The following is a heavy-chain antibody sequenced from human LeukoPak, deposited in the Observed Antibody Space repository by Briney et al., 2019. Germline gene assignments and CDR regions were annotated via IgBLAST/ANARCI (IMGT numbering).Heavy chain of an antibody. J-gene: IGHJ4*02. V-gene: IGHV3-7*01. CDR2: IKQDGSEK. CDR1: GFTFSSYW. D-gene: IGHD1-26*01. CDR3: ARDMGATFSCFDY. Sequence: PGGSLRLSCAASGFTFSSYWMSWVRQAPGKGLEWVANIKQDGSEKYYVDSVKGRFTISRDNDKNSLYLQMNSLRAEDTAVYYCARDMGATFSCFDYWGQGTLVTVSS.